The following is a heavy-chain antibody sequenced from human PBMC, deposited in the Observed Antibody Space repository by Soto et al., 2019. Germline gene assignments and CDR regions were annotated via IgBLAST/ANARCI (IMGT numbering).Heavy chain of an antibody. CDR2: ISWNSGSI. CDR3: AKAHMWGGTEWETSFDS. J-gene: IGHJ4*02. V-gene: IGHV3-9*01. CDR1: GFTFDDYA. Sequence: EMQLVESGGGLVQPGRSLRLSCAASGFTFDDYAMHWVRQAPGKGLEWVSGISWNSGSIGYAETVKGRFTISRDNAKNSLYLQMNRLRPEDTALYFCAKAHMWGGTEWETSFDSWGQGTLVTVSS. D-gene: IGHD1-26*01.